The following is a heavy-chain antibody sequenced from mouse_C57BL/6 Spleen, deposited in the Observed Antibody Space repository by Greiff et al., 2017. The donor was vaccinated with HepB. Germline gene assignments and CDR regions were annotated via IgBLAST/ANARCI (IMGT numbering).Heavy chain of an antibody. CDR2: INYDGSST. V-gene: IGHV5-16*01. Sequence: EVHLVESEGGLVQPGSSMKLSCTASGFTFSDYYMAWVRQVPEKGLEWVANINYDGSSTYYLDSLKSRFIISRDNAKNILYLQMSSLKSEDTATYYCAREGLGYYFDYWGQGTTLTVSS. CDR1: GFTFSDYY. CDR3: AREGLGYYFDY. D-gene: IGHD4-1*01. J-gene: IGHJ2*01.